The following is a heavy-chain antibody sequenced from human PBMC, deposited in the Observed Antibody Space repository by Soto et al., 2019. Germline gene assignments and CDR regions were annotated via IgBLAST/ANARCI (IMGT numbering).Heavy chain of an antibody. CDR1: GGSITSYY. CDR3: ARRRYYDSTDDHDL. V-gene: IGHV4-59*01. J-gene: IGHJ4*02. D-gene: IGHD3-22*01. CDR2: IYYTGST. Sequence: GNLSLTCTVSGGSITSYYWSWIRQPPGKGLEWIGYIYYTGSTNYNPSLKSRVTISVDTSKNQFSLRLSSVTAADTAVYYCARRRYYDSTDDHDLWVQVPRGTVAP.